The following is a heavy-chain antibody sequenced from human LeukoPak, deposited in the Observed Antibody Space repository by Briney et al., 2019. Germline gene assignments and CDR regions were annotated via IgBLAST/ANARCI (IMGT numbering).Heavy chain of an antibody. CDR3: ARRSYQLLYGYYYYYMDV. V-gene: IGHV4-34*01. CDR2: VNYSGRT. CDR1: GESFSGYY. D-gene: IGHD2-2*02. Sequence: SETLSLTCAVYGESFSGYYWSWVRQPPGKGLEWIGEVNYSGRTSYNPSLKSRVTISLDTSKSQFSLKLSSVSAADTAVYYCARRSYQLLYGYYYYYMDVWGKGTTVTVSS. J-gene: IGHJ6*03.